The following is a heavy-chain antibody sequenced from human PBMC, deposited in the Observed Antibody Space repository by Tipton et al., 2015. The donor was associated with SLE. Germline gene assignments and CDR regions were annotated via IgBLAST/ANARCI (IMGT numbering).Heavy chain of an antibody. CDR1: GGSISSHY. D-gene: IGHD4-17*01. V-gene: IGHV4-59*11. Sequence: LRLSCTVSGGSISSHYWSWIRQPPGKGLEWIGYIYYSGSTNYNPPLKSRVTISVDTSKNQFSLKLSSVTAADTAVYYCARSYGDYVNWFDPWGQGTLVTVSS. J-gene: IGHJ5*02. CDR2: IYYSGST. CDR3: ARSYGDYVNWFDP.